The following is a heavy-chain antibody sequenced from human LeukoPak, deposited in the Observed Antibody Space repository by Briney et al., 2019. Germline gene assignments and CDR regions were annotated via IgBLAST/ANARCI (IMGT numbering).Heavy chain of an antibody. CDR3: ARTPIVVVPAARNYYYYMDV. D-gene: IGHD2-2*01. V-gene: IGHV4-59*01. J-gene: IGHJ6*03. Sequence: SETLSLTCAVYGGSFSGYYWSWTRQPPGKGLEWIGYIYYSGSTNYNPSLKSRVTISVDTSKNQFSLKLSSVTAADTAVYYCARTPIVVVPAARNYYYYMDVWGKGTTVTISS. CDR2: IYYSGST. CDR1: GGSFSGYY.